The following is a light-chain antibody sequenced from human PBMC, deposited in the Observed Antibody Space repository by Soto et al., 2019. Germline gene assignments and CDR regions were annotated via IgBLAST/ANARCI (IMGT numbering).Light chain of an antibody. V-gene: IGKV1-5*03. CDR3: QHYNSYSEA. CDR2: KAS. Sequence: EIQLTQSPSTPSGSVGDRVTITCRASQAISSWLAWYQQKPGKAPKLLIYKASTLKSGVPSRFSGSGSGTEFTLTISSLQPDDFATYYCQHYNSYSEAFGHGTKVDIK. J-gene: IGKJ3*01. CDR1: QAISSW.